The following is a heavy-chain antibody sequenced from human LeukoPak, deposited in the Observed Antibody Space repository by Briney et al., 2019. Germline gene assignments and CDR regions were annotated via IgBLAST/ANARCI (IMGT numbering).Heavy chain of an antibody. D-gene: IGHD6-25*01. V-gene: IGHV4-4*07. CDR1: GGSISSYY. CDR3: AREGGGPRWLAP. J-gene: IGHJ5*02. Sequence: PSETLSLTCNVSGGSISSYYWSWIRQPAGKGLEWIGRINTSGTSNYNPSLRSRVTMSVDTSKNQFSLNLTSVTAADTAVYYCAREGGGPRWLAPWVQGTLVTVSS. CDR2: INTSGTS.